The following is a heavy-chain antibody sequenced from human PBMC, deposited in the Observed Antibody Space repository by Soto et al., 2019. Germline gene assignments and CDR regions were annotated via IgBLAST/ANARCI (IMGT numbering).Heavy chain of an antibody. CDR3: ARERVITFGGRGFYDY. J-gene: IGHJ4*02. CDR2: IYHSGST. Sequence: SETLSLTCAVSGYSISSGYHWGWIRQPPGKGLEWIGSIYHSGSTYYNPSLKSRVTISVDTSKNQFSLKLSSVTAADTAVYYCARERVITFGGRGFYDYWGQGTLVTVSS. V-gene: IGHV4-38-2*02. CDR1: GYSISSGYH. D-gene: IGHD3-16*01.